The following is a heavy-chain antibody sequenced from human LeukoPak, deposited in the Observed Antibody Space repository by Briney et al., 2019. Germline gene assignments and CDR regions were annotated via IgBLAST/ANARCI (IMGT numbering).Heavy chain of an antibody. Sequence: SETLSLTCTVSGGSISSYYWSWIRQPAGKGLEWIGRIYTSGSTNYNPSLKSRVTMSVDTSKNQFSLKLSSVTAADTAVYYCAREYFDKSGYSHDSWGQGTLVTVSS. J-gene: IGHJ4*02. CDR3: AREYFDKSGYSHDS. CDR2: IYTSGST. V-gene: IGHV4-4*07. CDR1: GGSISSYY. D-gene: IGHD3-22*01.